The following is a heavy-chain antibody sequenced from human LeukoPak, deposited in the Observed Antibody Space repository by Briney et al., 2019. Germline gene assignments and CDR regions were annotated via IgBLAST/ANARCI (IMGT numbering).Heavy chain of an antibody. CDR2: IKGDESAK. J-gene: IGHJ4*02. V-gene: IGHV3-7*01. Sequence: GGSLRLSCAASGFSFTTYWMAWATQAPGKGLEWVANIKGDESAKHQADSVKGRFTISTDNAQNSVYLQMSSLRVEDTAVYYCARDVGGSLDYWGQGTLVTVSS. CDR1: GFSFTTYW. CDR3: ARDVGGSLDY. D-gene: IGHD1-26*01.